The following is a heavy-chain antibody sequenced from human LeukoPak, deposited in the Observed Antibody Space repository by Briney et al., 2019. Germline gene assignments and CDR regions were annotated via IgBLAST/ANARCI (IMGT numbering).Heavy chain of an antibody. CDR1: GYTFTTYW. CDR3: AGTRVAGTSDAFDI. V-gene: IGHV5-51*01. CDR2: IYPGDSDT. Sequence: GESLQISCKGSGYTFTTYWIGWVRQMPGKGLEWMGIIYPGDSDTRNRPPFQGQVTISVDKSISTAYLQWSSLKASDTAIYYCAGTRVAGTSDAFDIWGQGTMVTVSS. J-gene: IGHJ3*02. D-gene: IGHD6-19*01.